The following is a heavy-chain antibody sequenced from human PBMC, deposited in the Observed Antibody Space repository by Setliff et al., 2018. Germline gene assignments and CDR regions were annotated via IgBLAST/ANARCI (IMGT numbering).Heavy chain of an antibody. D-gene: IGHD2-2*01. CDR3: SRLVRYCTTTSCQRLSGDEY. J-gene: IGHJ4*02. V-gene: IGHV1-18*01. Sequence: ASVKVSCKASGYTFSDYGITWVRQAPGQGLEWMRWISAYAGNAYYAHKLQDRVTMTTDTSTGTAYMELRSLTSDDTAVYYCSRLVRYCTTTSCQRLSGDEYWGQGTVVTVSS. CDR1: GYTFSDYG. CDR2: ISAYAGNA.